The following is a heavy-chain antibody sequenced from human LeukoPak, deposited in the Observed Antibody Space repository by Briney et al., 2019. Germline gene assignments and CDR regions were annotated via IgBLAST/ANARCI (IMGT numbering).Heavy chain of an antibody. J-gene: IGHJ4*02. CDR1: GGSISSSSYY. Sequence: SETLSLTCTVSGGSISSSSYYWGWLRQPPGKGLEWIGSIYYSGSTYYNPSLKSRVTISVDTSKNQFSLKLSSVTAADTAVYYCARDKEGSGSYYLSFPLWGQGTLVTVSS. V-gene: IGHV4-39*07. CDR3: ARDKEGSGSYYLSFPL. D-gene: IGHD1-26*01. CDR2: IYYSGST.